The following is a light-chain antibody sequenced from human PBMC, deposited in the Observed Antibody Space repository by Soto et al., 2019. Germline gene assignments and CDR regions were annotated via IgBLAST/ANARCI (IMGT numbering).Light chain of an antibody. Sequence: DIVLTQSPATLSLSPGERATLSCRDSLSVGRDFAWYQQKPGQTPSLLIYDASNRATGIPARFSGSGSGTDFTRTISSLEPEDFADYYCQHRHNFGPGTKVEVK. CDR2: DAS. J-gene: IGKJ3*01. V-gene: IGKV3-11*01. CDR1: LSVGRD. CDR3: QHRHN.